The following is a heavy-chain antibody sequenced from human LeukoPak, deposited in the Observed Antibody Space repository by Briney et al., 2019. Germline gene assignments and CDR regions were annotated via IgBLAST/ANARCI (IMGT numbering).Heavy chain of an antibody. D-gene: IGHD2-2*01. J-gene: IGHJ4*02. Sequence: SVKVSCKASGGTFSSYAISWVRRAPGQGLEWMGGIIPIFGTANYAQKFQGRVTITTDESTSTAYMELSSLRSEDTAVYYCARSPGRWIVVVPAAMPEGYFDYWGQGTLVTVSS. CDR2: IIPIFGTA. V-gene: IGHV1-69*05. CDR1: GGTFSSYA. CDR3: ARSPGRWIVVVPAAMPEGYFDY.